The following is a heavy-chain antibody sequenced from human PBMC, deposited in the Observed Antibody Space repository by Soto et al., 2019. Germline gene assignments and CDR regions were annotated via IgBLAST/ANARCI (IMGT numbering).Heavy chain of an antibody. D-gene: IGHD3-22*01. Sequence: SETLSLTCTVSGGSISSYYWSWIRQPPGKGLEWIGYIYYSGSTNYNPSLKSRVTISVDTSKNQFSLKLSSVTAADTAVYYCARRGFYYDSSGYYNEVYYYGMDVRGQGTTVTVSS. CDR3: ARRGFYYDSSGYYNEVYYYGMDV. V-gene: IGHV4-59*01. CDR2: IYYSGST. J-gene: IGHJ6*02. CDR1: GGSISSYY.